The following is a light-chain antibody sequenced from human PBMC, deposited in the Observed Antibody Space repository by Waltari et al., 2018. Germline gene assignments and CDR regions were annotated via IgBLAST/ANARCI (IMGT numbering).Light chain of an antibody. CDR3: QKYNRWPPIT. CDR2: DAS. J-gene: IGKJ5*01. Sequence: VVLTQSLATLSVSPGESAIISCRASQSVSSNLAWYQQKPGQAPRLLIYDASTSASSIPARFRGSGSGTEFPLTINPLQSEDSTTYYCQKYNRWPPITGGQGTRLDIK. CDR1: QSVSSN. V-gene: IGKV3-15*01.